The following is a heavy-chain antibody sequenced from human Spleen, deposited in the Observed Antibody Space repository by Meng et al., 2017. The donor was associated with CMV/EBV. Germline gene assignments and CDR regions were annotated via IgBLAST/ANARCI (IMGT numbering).Heavy chain of an antibody. D-gene: IGHD2-2*01. V-gene: IGHV3-7*01. J-gene: IGHJ6*02. CDR3: ARDIVVVPAAQNKFYYYYGMDV. Sequence: GESLKISCAASGFTFSSYWMSWVRQAPGKGLEWVANIKQDGSEKYYVDSVKGRFTISRDNAKNSLYLQMNSLRAEDTAVYYCARDIVVVPAAQNKFYYYYGMDVWGQGTTVTVSS. CDR1: GFTFSSYW. CDR2: IKQDGSEK.